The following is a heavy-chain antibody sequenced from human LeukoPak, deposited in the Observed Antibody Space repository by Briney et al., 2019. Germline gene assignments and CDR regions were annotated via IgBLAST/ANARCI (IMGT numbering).Heavy chain of an antibody. J-gene: IGHJ2*01. D-gene: IGHD1-14*01. V-gene: IGHV4-4*07. Sequence: SETLSLTCTVSGVSISSYYWTWIRQPAGKGLEWIGHFYISGSTSYNPSLQNRVTMSVDTSKNQLSLKLSSMTAADTAVYYCARAPENWYFDLWGRGTLVTVSS. CDR2: FYISGST. CDR1: GVSISSYY. CDR3: ARAPENWYFDL.